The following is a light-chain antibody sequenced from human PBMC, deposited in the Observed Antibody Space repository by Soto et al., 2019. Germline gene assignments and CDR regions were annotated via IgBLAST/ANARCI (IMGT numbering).Light chain of an antibody. Sequence: EIMMTQSPATLSLSTGERATLSCRASQSVRNNLAWYQQKPGQAPRLLIYYASTRATGIPARFSGSGSGTEFTLTISSLQSEDFALYYCQQYNNWPPITFGQGTRLEIK. V-gene: IGKV3-15*01. CDR1: QSVRNN. J-gene: IGKJ5*01. CDR2: YAS. CDR3: QQYNNWPPIT.